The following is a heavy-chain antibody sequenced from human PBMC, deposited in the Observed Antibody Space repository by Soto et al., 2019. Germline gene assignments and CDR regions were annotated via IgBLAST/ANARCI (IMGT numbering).Heavy chain of an antibody. J-gene: IGHJ6*03. CDR1: GGSISSYY. CDR3: ARVAFDYYYYYYTDV. CDR2: IYYSGST. Sequence: SETLSLTCTVSGGSISSYYWSWIRQPPGKGLEWIGYIYYSGSTNYNPSLKSRVTISVDTSKNQFSLKLSSVTAADTAVYYCARVAFDYYYYYYTDVWGKGTTVTVSS. V-gene: IGHV4-59*01. D-gene: IGHD3-3*02.